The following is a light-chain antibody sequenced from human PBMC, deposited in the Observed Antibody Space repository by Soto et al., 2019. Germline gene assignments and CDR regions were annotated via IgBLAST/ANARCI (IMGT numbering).Light chain of an antibody. Sequence: DIRMTQCPFTLSASVGDRVTIPCRASQSINARLAWHQHKAGKAHKVLIYDASNLESGVPSRFSGSGSGREFSLTIGRLQLDDLATYDCDQYNTSSWTFGQGTKVEIK. CDR1: QSINAR. V-gene: IGKV1-5*01. J-gene: IGKJ1*01. CDR2: DAS. CDR3: DQYNTSSWT.